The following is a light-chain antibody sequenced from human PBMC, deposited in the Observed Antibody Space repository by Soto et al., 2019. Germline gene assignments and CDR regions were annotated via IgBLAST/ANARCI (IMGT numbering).Light chain of an antibody. Sequence: EIVLTQSPGTLSLSPGERATLSCRASQSVSNNYLAWYQQKPGQAPRLLIYGASNRATGIPDRFSGSGSGTGFTLTISSLEPEDFALYYCQQRSNWITFGQGTDWRL. J-gene: IGKJ5*01. V-gene: IGKV3D-20*02. CDR2: GAS. CDR3: QQRSNWIT. CDR1: QSVSNNY.